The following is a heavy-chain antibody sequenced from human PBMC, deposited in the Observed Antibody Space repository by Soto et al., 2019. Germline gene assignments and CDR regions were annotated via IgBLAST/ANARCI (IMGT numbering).Heavy chain of an antibody. J-gene: IGHJ4*02. V-gene: IGHV5-51*01. D-gene: IGHD2-21*02. CDR3: ARRLRCGGDCYSSDY. Sequence: GESLKISCKGSGYSFTNYWIGWVRQMPGKGLEWMGIIYPGDSDTRYSPSFQGQVTISADKSIGTAYLQWNSLKASDTAIYYCARRLRCGGDCYSSDYWGQGTLVTV. CDR1: GYSFTNYW. CDR2: IYPGDSDT.